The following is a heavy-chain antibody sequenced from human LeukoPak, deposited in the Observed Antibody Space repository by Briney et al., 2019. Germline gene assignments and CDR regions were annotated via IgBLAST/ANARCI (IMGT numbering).Heavy chain of an antibody. Sequence: ASVKVSCKASGYTFITYGITWVRQAPGQGLEWIGWISPYNGNTNYAQRLQGRVTMTTDTSTSTAYMELRSLSSDDTAVYYCARVTYGSGTYGAFDYWGQGTLVTVSS. V-gene: IGHV1-18*01. CDR3: ARVTYGSGTYGAFDY. CDR1: GYTFITYG. J-gene: IGHJ4*02. CDR2: ISPYNGNT. D-gene: IGHD3-10*01.